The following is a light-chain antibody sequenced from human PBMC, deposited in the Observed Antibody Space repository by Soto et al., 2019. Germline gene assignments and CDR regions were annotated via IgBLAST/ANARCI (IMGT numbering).Light chain of an antibody. J-gene: IGLJ3*02. V-gene: IGLV2-14*01. Sequence: QSALTQPASVSGSPGQSITISCTGTSSDVGSYNYVSWYQQYPGKAPKLMIYDVSNRPSGVSYRFSGSKSGNTASLTISGLQAEDEADYYCSSYTTSSTPLVFGGGTKVTVL. CDR2: DVS. CDR3: SSYTTSSTPLV. CDR1: SSDVGSYNY.